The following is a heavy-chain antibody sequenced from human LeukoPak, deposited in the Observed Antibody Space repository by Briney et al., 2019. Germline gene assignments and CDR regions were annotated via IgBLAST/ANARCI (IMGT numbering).Heavy chain of an antibody. J-gene: IGHJ4*02. CDR2: INPNSGGT. CDR1: GYIFTDYY. Sequence: ASVKVSCKTSGYIFTDYYIHWVRQAPGQGLEWMGWINPNSGGTNYAQKFQGRVTMTRDTSISTAYMELSRLRSDDTAVYYCARDVGIQLSSYYFDYWGQGTLVTVSS. V-gene: IGHV1-2*02. D-gene: IGHD5-18*01. CDR3: ARDVGIQLSSYYFDY.